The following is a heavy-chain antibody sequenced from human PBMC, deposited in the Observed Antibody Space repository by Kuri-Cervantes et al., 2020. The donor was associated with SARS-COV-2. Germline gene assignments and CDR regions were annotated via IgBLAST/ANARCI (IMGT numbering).Heavy chain of an antibody. CDR1: GYSISSSYY. Sequence: GSLRLSCTVSGYSISSSYYWSWIRQPPGQGLEWLGYIYYSGSTKYNPSLESRVTISLDTSRNQFSLKLSSVTAADSAVYCCARLSYYYDSSGYYGGNWFDPWGQGTLVTVSS. CDR2: IYYSGST. CDR3: ARLSYYYDSSGYYGGNWFDP. D-gene: IGHD3-22*01. V-gene: IGHV4-59*12. J-gene: IGHJ5*02.